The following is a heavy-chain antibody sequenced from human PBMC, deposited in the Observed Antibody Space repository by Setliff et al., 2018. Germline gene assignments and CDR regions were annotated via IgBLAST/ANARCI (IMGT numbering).Heavy chain of an antibody. V-gene: IGHV3-15*01. CDR3: TTGPRDSRNYLNWFNP. Sequence: TGGSLRLSCAASGFTFSAYSMTWVRQAPGKGPEWVGRIKSSLEGATSDYGAPAKGRFTISRDDSKNMIFLHMNNLKTEDTGFYYCTTGPRDSRNYLNWFNPWGQGTLVTVSS. CDR2: IKSSLEGATS. CDR1: GFTFSAYS. D-gene: IGHD4-4*01. J-gene: IGHJ5*02.